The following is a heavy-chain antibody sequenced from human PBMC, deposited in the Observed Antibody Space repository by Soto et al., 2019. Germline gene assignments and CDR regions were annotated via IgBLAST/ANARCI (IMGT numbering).Heavy chain of an antibody. CDR3: ARGRVGTAYFDY. CDR1: GFTFTSNS. D-gene: IGHD2-21*02. Sequence: EVQLVESGGGLVQPGGSLRLSCAASGFTFTSNSMNWVRQAPGKGLEWISYITSSSSTIYYADSVKGRFTISRDNAKNSLYLQMNSLRDDDTAGYYCARGRVGTAYFDYWGQGALVTVSS. CDR2: ITSSSSTI. J-gene: IGHJ4*02. V-gene: IGHV3-48*02.